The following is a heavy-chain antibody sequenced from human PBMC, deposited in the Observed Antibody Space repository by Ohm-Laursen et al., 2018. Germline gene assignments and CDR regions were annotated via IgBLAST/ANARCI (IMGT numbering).Heavy chain of an antibody. CDR1: GYTFTGYY. Sequence: GASVKVSCKASGYTFTGYYMHWVRQAPGQGLEWMGWINPNSGGTNYAQKFQGRVTMTRDTSISTAYMELSRLRSDDTAVYYCARGLKGSRPDTMGHQFDYWGQGTLVTVSS. CDR3: ARGLKGSRPDTMGHQFDY. CDR2: INPNSGGT. J-gene: IGHJ4*02. V-gene: IGHV1-2*02. D-gene: IGHD3-10*01.